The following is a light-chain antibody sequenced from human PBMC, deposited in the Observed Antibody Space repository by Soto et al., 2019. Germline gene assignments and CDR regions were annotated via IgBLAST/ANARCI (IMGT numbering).Light chain of an antibody. J-gene: IGKJ2*01. CDR2: GTS. V-gene: IGKV3-20*01. CDR1: RSVSSSS. CDR3: QHYCTSVPYT. Sequence: EIVLTQSPGTLSLSPGERATLSCRASRSVSSSSLAWYQQKPGQAPRLLIRGTSTRASGIPDRFSGSGSGTDFTLIISRLEPEDFAMYFCQHYCTSVPYTFAQGTKLEIK.